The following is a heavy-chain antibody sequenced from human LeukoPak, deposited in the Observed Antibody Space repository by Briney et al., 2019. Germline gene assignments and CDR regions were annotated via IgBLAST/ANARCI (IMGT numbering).Heavy chain of an antibody. CDR2: ISSSSSSR. Sequence: GGSLRLSCAASGFTFSSHSMNWVRQAPGKGLEWVSYISSSSSSRYYADSVKGRFTISRDDARNPLYLQMNSLRAEDTAVYYCARMSGSRLPGYWGQGALVTVSS. CDR1: GFTFSSHS. J-gene: IGHJ4*02. D-gene: IGHD3-3*01. CDR3: ARMSGSRLPGY. V-gene: IGHV3-48*01.